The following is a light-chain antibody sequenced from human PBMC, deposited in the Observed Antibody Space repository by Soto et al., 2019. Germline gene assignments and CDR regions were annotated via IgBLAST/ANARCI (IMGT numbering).Light chain of an antibody. V-gene: IGKV1-9*01. CDR2: GAS. Sequence: DIQLTQSPSFLSASVGDRVTISCRASQGMNTYVAWYQQKPGKAPKLLIYGASTLHTGVPSRFSGSESGAEFTLTISSLQPEDFATYYCQQLHSYPITSGQGTRLEIK. CDR3: QQLHSYPIT. CDR1: QGMNTY. J-gene: IGKJ5*01.